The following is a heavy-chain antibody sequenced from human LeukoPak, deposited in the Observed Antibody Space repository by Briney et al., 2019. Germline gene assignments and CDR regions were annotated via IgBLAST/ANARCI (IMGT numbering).Heavy chain of an antibody. CDR1: GFTFDDYA. CDR3: ARDDYGGNSYPEYFQH. D-gene: IGHD4-23*01. CDR2: ISWNSGSI. Sequence: GRSLRLSCAASGFTFDDYAMHWVRQAPGKGLEWVSGISWNSGSIGYADSVKGRFTISRDNAKNPLYLQMNSLRAEDTALYYCARDDYGGNSYPEYFQHWGQGTLVTVSS. J-gene: IGHJ1*01. V-gene: IGHV3-9*01.